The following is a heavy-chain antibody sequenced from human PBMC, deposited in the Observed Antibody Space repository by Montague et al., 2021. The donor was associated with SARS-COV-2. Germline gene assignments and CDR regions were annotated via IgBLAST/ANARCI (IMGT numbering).Heavy chain of an antibody. D-gene: IGHD5-24*01. CDR2: IYYSGST. V-gene: IGHV4-59*12. Sequence: SETLSLTCIVSGGSTHYYYWSWIRQSPGKGLEWIGYIYYSGSTNYSPSLKSRVTISVDTSKNQFSLKLSSVTAADTAVYYCARDGYNAHQNYWYFDLWGRGTPVTVSS. CDR1: GGSTHYYY. CDR3: ARDGYNAHQNYWYFDL. J-gene: IGHJ2*01.